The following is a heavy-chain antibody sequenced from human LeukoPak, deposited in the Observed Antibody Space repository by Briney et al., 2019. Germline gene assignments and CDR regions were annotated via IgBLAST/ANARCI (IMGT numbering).Heavy chain of an antibody. CDR1: GGSISSGGYY. J-gene: IGHJ3*02. D-gene: IGHD1-26*01. Sequence: SQTLSLTCTVSGGSISSGGYYWSWIRQPPGKGLEWIGYIYHSGSTYYNPSLKSRVTISVDRSKNQFSLKLSSVTAADTAVYYCARGPSYSGSYRAYAFDIWGQGTMVTVSS. V-gene: IGHV4-30-2*01. CDR2: IYHSGST. CDR3: ARGPSYSGSYRAYAFDI.